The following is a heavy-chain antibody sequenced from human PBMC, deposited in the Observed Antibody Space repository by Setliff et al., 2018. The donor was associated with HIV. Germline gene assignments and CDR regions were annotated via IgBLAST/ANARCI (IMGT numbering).Heavy chain of an antibody. CDR2: ISAYNGKT. J-gene: IGHJ6*03. CDR3: ASCMAGHYYYYMDV. D-gene: IGHD6-19*01. V-gene: IGHV1-18*01. Sequence: ASVKVSCKASGFPFSSYGISWVRQAPGQGLEWMGWISAYNGKTEYAQNFQGRVAMTTDISTSTAWTSTSTAYMELRSLRSDDTAVYYCASCMAGHYYYYMDVWGKGTTVTVSS. CDR1: GFPFSSYG.